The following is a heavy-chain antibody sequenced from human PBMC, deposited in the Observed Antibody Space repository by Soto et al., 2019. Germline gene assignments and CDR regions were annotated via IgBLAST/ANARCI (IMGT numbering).Heavy chain of an antibody. Sequence: QLQLQESGPGLVKPSETLSLTCTVSGGSISSSSYYWGWIRQPPGKGLEWIGSIYYSGSTYYNPSLKSRVTISVDTSKNPFPLKLSSVTAADTAVYYCARDYGDSRGGIFDYWGQGTLVTVSS. CDR2: IYYSGST. D-gene: IGHD4-17*01. CDR3: ARDYGDSRGGIFDY. J-gene: IGHJ4*02. V-gene: IGHV4-39*01. CDR1: GGSISSSSYY.